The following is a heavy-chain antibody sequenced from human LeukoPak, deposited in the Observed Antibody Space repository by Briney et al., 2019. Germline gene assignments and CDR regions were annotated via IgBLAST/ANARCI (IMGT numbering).Heavy chain of an antibody. V-gene: IGHV3-21*01. CDR1: GFSFTYST. CDR3: MIIPNNAGFPNWFDP. J-gene: IGHJ5*02. D-gene: IGHD3-22*01. Sequence: GGSLRLSCAASGFSFTYSTMNWVRLAPGKGLEWVSSITSSSGNIYYSDSVRGRFTVSRDNAKNSLYLQMNSLIAEDSAVYYCMIIPNNAGFPNWFDPWGQGTLVSVSS. CDR2: ITSSSGNI.